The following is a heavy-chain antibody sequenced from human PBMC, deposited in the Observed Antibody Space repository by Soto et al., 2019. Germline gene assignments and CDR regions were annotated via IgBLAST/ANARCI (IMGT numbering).Heavy chain of an antibody. V-gene: IGHV4-59*01. CDR1: GGSISSYY. D-gene: IGHD3-16*01. Sequence: PSETLSLTCTVSGGSISSYYWSWIRQPPGKGLEWIGYIYYSGSTSYNPSLKSRVTISVDTSKNQFSLKLSSVTAADTAVYYCARTHYGLYDYWGQGTLVTVS. J-gene: IGHJ4*02. CDR2: IYYSGST. CDR3: ARTHYGLYDY.